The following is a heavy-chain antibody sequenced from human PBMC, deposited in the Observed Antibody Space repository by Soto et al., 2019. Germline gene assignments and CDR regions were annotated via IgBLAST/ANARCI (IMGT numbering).Heavy chain of an antibody. Sequence: GESLKISCKGSEYRVDSYWIGWVRQMPGQGLEWIGMIYPGDSDTTYSPSFEGRVTMSVDKSISTAYLQWSSLKASDSATYYCARKGSNGAYVDYAMDVWGQGTAVTVSS. J-gene: IGHJ6*02. V-gene: IGHV5-51*01. CDR1: EYRVDSYW. CDR3: ARKGSNGAYVDYAMDV. CDR2: IYPGDSDT. D-gene: IGHD3-16*01.